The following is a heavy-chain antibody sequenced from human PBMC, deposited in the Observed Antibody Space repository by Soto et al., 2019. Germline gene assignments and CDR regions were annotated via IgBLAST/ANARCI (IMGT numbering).Heavy chain of an antibody. CDR2: ISYDGSNK. D-gene: IGHD1-26*01. V-gene: IGHV3-30-3*01. Sequence: PGGSLRLSCAASGFTFSSYAMHWVRQAPGKGLEWVAVISYDGSNKYYADSVKGRFTISRDNSKNTLYLQMNSLRAEDTAVYYCASSREGYWGQGTLVTVSS. J-gene: IGHJ4*02. CDR1: GFTFSSYA. CDR3: ASSREGY.